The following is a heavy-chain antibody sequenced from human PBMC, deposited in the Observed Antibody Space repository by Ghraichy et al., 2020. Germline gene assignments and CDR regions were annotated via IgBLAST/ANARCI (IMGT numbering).Heavy chain of an antibody. J-gene: IGHJ6*02. CDR1: GGSISSSSYY. CDR3: ASPPPYDILTGYYIGYYYGMDV. V-gene: IGHV4-39*01. Sequence: SETLSLTCTVSGGSISSSSYYWGWIRQPPGKGLEWIGSIYYSGSTYYNTSLKSRVTISVDTSKNQFSLKLSSVTAADTAVYYCASPPPYDILTGYYIGYYYGMDVWGQGSTVTVSS. CDR2: IYYSGST. D-gene: IGHD3-9*01.